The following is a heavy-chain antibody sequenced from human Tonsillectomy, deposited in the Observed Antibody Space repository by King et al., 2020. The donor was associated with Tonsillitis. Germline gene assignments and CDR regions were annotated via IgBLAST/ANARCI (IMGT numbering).Heavy chain of an antibody. V-gene: IGHV3-23*04. Sequence: VQLVESGGGLVQPGGSLRLSCAASGFTFSSYAMSWVRQAPGKGLEWVSAISGSGGSTYYADSVKGRFTISRDNSKNTLYLQMNSLRAEDTAVYYCAKDHYYDFWSGYLFDYWGQGTLVTVSS. CDR1: GFTFSSYA. D-gene: IGHD3-3*01. CDR2: ISGSGGST. J-gene: IGHJ4*02. CDR3: AKDHYYDFWSGYLFDY.